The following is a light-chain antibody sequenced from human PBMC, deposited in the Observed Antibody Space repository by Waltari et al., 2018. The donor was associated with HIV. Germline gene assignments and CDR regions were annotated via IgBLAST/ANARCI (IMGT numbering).Light chain of an antibody. J-gene: IGLJ3*02. CDR3: NSWDTNPEGVV. Sequence: SLRNYYATWYQQKPGQAPVLVIYGKNNRPSGIPDQFSGSSSGNTASLTITATQADDEADYYCNSWDTNPEGVVFGGGTKLTVL. CDR2: GKN. V-gene: IGLV3-19*01. CDR1: SLRNYY.